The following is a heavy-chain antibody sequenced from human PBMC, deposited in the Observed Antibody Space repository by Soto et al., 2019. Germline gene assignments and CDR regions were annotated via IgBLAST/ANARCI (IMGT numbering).Heavy chain of an antibody. Sequence: XESLTLSFAASGFLCGSDYMSWVRQAPGKGLEWVSTILVDGRTFYVDSVKGRFTISRDSSQNTVYLQMNSLTAGDTALYYCEKATATGGGAFDICGQRTKVTVSS. D-gene: IGHD2-8*02. V-gene: IGHV3-23*01. CDR3: EKATATGGGAFDI. J-gene: IGHJ3*02. CDR1: GFLCGSDY. CDR2: ILVDGRT.